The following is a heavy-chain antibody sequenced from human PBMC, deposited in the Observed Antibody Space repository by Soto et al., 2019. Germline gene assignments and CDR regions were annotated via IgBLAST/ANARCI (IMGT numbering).Heavy chain of an antibody. CDR3: TRKTPPTGMEV. D-gene: IGHD3-9*01. V-gene: IGHV3-13*01. Sequence: EVQLVESGGGLVQPGGSLRLSCAASGFTLSSYEIHWVRQATGEGLAWVSGIGSGGDTHYADSVKGRFIISREDGKNSLYLQMNNLRVGDTAVYYCTRKTPPTGMEVWGQGATVTVSS. CDR1: GFTLSSYE. J-gene: IGHJ6*02. CDR2: IGSGGDT.